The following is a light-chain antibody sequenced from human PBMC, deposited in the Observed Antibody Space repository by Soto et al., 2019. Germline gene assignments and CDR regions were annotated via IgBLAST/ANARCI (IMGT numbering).Light chain of an antibody. Sequence: DIQMTQSPSTLSASVGDRVTITCRASQSIGTWLAWYQQKPVKAPKLLIYDASTLQSGVPSRFSGSGSATEFTLTISSLQAEDVATYYCQQYSIYAWTFGQGTEVDIK. CDR3: QQYSIYAWT. J-gene: IGKJ1*01. CDR1: QSIGTW. CDR2: DAS. V-gene: IGKV1-5*01.